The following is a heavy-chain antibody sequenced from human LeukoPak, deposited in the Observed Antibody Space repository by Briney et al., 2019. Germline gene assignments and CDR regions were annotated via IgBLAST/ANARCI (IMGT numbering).Heavy chain of an antibody. CDR2: FDPEDGET. J-gene: IGHJ5*02. V-gene: IGHV1-24*01. CDR3: ATEYRYCSSTSCYIS. Sequence: GASVKVSCKVSGYTLTELSMHWVRQAPGKGLEWMGGFDPEDGETIYAQKFQGRVTMTEDTSTDTAYMELSSLSSEDTAVYYCATEYRYCSSTSCYISWGQGTLVTVSS. D-gene: IGHD2-2*02. CDR1: GYTLTELS.